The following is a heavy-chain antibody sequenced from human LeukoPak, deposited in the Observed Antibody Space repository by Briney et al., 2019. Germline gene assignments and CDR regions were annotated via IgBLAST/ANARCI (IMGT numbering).Heavy chain of an antibody. J-gene: IGHJ6*03. CDR3: ARGCFGVVIRYYYYYYYMDV. CDR1: GFTFSSYW. D-gene: IGHD3-3*01. Sequence: GGSLRLSCAASGFTFSSYWMSWVRQAPGKGLEWVANIKQDGSEKYYVDSVKGRFTISRDNAKNSLYLQMNSLRAEDTAVYYCARGCFGVVIRYYYYYYYMDVWGKGTTVTVSS. V-gene: IGHV3-7*01. CDR2: IKQDGSEK.